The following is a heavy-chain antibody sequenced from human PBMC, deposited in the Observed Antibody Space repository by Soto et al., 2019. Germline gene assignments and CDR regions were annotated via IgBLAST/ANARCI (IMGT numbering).Heavy chain of an antibody. Sequence: QVQLQQWGAGLLKPSETLSLTCAVYGGSFSGYYWSWIRQPPGKGLEWIGEINHSGSTNYNPSLKSRVTISVDTSKNQFSLKLSSVTAADTAVYYCARGRSNIVATYFDYWGQGTLVTVSS. V-gene: IGHV4-34*01. CDR2: INHSGST. J-gene: IGHJ4*02. D-gene: IGHD5-12*01. CDR3: ARGRSNIVATYFDY. CDR1: GGSFSGYY.